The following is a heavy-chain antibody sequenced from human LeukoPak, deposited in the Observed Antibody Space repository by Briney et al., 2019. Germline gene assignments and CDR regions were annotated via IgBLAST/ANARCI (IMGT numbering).Heavy chain of an antibody. Sequence: GGSLRLSCEASGFTFSSYWMSWFRQAPGKGLEWVANIKEDGSEKHYVDSVKGRFTISRDNAKNSLYPQMNSLRAEDTAVYYCVVFSGYYYYMDVWGKGTTVTVSS. J-gene: IGHJ6*03. CDR1: GFTFSSYW. CDR2: IKEDGSEK. D-gene: IGHD3-9*01. CDR3: VVFSGYYYYMDV. V-gene: IGHV3-7*01.